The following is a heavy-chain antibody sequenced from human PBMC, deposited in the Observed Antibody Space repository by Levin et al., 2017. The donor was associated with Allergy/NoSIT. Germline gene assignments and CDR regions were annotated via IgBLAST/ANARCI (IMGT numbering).Heavy chain of an antibody. V-gene: IGHV3-7*01. Sequence: ASVKVSCSASGFTFRSSWMSWVRQAPGKGLEWVANTKPDGSDKYYVDSVKGRFTISRDNARNSLYLQMNSLRAEDTAVYYCARDLTSGSTWDNWGQGTLVTVST. CDR1: GFTFRSSW. D-gene: IGHD1-26*01. CDR3: ARDLTSGSTWDN. CDR2: TKPDGSDK. J-gene: IGHJ4*02.